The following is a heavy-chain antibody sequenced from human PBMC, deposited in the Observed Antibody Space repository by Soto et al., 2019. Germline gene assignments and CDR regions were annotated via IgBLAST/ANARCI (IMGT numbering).Heavy chain of an antibody. Sequence: LRRTLSLTCAVSGGSISSSNWWSWVRQPPGKGLEWIGEIYHSGSTNYNPSLKSRVTISVDKSKKQYSLKLSTVTAADTAVYYFGLLEVLGPLPSYIDFRGPGALVT. CDR3: GLLEVLGPLPSYIDF. J-gene: IGHJ4*03. V-gene: IGHV4-4*02. CDR2: IYHSGST. CDR1: GGSISSSNW. D-gene: IGHD2-2*01.